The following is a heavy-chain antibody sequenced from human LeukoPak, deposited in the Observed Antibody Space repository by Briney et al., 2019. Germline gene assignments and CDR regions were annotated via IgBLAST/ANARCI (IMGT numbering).Heavy chain of an antibody. CDR3: ARGTYYDILTGYYYGMDV. D-gene: IGHD3-9*01. CDR1: GGTFSSYA. V-gene: IGHV1-69*13. CDR2: IIPIFGTA. Sequence: SVKVSCKASGGTFSSYAISWVRQAPGQGLEWMGGIIPIFGTANYAQKFQGRVTITADESTSTAYMELSSLRSEDTAVYYCARGTYYDILTGYYYGMDVWGQGTTVTVSS. J-gene: IGHJ6*02.